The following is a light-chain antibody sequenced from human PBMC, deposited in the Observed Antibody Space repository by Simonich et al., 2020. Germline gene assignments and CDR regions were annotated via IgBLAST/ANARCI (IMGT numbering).Light chain of an antibody. CDR2: DAS. V-gene: IGKV1-33*01. Sequence: DIQMTQSPSSLFASVGDRVTITCQASQDISNYLNWYQQKQGKAPNLLIYDASNFETGVPSRFSGSGSGTDFTFTISSLQPEDIATYYCQQYDNIPLTFGGGTKVEIK. CDR3: QQYDNIPLT. J-gene: IGKJ4*01. CDR1: QDISNY.